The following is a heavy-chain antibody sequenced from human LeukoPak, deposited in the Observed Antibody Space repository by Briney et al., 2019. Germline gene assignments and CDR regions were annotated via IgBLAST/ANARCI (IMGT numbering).Heavy chain of an antibody. D-gene: IGHD5-12*01. CDR3: ARDPSNSGYDYLYYFDY. V-gene: IGHV1-18*01. CDR2: ISGYNGNT. Sequence: ASVKVSCKASGYTFTSYGISWVRQAPGQGLEWMGWISGYNGNTNYAQKFQGRVTMTRDMSISTAYMELSRLRSDDTAVYYCARDPSNSGYDYLYYFDYWGQGTLVTVSS. J-gene: IGHJ4*02. CDR1: GYTFTSYG.